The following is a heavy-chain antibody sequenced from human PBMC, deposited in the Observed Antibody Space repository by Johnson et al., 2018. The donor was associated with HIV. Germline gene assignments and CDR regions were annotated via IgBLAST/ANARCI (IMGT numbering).Heavy chain of an antibody. Sequence: QVQLVESGGGVVQPGRSLRLSCAASGFTFNTYAMYWVRQAPGKGLEWVAIISYDGANKYCADSANGRFIISRDNARNTLYLKMNSLRTEDTAVYYCARDREYVLAWGWSLDIWGQGTMVT. CDR3: ARDREYVLAWGWSLDI. D-gene: IGHD6-19*01. CDR2: ISYDGANK. J-gene: IGHJ3*02. CDR1: GFTFNTYA. V-gene: IGHV3-30-3*01.